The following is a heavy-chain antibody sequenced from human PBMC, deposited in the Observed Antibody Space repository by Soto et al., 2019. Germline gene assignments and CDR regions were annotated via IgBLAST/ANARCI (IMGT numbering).Heavy chain of an antibody. CDR3: ARVSYYYDSSGYYYVAFDI. D-gene: IGHD3-22*01. CDR1: GGSISSGDYY. V-gene: IGHV4-30-4*01. CDR2: IYYSGST. Sequence: PSETLSLTCTVSGGSISSGDYYWIWIRQPPGKVLEWIGYIYYSGSTYYNPSLKSRVTISVDTSKNQFSLKLSSVTAADTAVYYCARVSYYYDSSGYYYVAFDIWGQGTMVTVSS. J-gene: IGHJ3*02.